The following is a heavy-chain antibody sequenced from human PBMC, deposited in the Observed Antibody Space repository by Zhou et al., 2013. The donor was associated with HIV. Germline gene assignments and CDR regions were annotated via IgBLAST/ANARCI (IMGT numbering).Heavy chain of an antibody. Sequence: QVQLQESGPGLVKPSETLSLTCTVSGGSISSRTYYWGWIRQPPGKGLEWIGSIYYSGSTYYKPSLRSRVTMSVDTSKNQFSLKVRSVTAADTSVYYCVSQAYSYGSSVFDNWGQGTLVAVSS. CDR1: GGSISSRTYY. D-gene: IGHD5-18*01. V-gene: IGHV4-39*01. CDR2: IYYSGST. CDR3: VSQAYSYGSSVFDN. J-gene: IGHJ4*02.